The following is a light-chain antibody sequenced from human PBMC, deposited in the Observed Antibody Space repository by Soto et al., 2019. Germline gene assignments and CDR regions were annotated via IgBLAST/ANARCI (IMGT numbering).Light chain of an antibody. CDR1: QSVSNRY. CDR3: QQYGSSPIT. J-gene: IGKJ5*01. CDR2: GAS. Sequence: EIVLTQSPGTLSLSPGERATLSYRASQSVSNRYLAWYQQKPGQAPRLLISGASSRATGIPDRFSGSGSGTDFTLTISRLEPEDFAVYFCQQYGSSPITFGQGTRLEIK. V-gene: IGKV3-20*01.